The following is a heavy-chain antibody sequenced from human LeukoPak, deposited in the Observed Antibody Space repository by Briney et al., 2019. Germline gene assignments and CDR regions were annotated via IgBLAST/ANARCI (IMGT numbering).Heavy chain of an antibody. CDR1: GFTFSSYE. V-gene: IGHV3-48*03. J-gene: IGHJ4*02. D-gene: IGHD6-19*01. Sequence: PGGSLRLSCAASGFTFSSYEMNWVRRAPGKGLEWVSYISGTSNTIYYADSVKGRFTVSRDNAKNSLYLQMNSLRAEDTAIYYCARDLGSYSSGWYMGFDYWGQGTLVTVSS. CDR3: ARDLGSYSSGWYMGFDY. CDR2: ISGTSNTI.